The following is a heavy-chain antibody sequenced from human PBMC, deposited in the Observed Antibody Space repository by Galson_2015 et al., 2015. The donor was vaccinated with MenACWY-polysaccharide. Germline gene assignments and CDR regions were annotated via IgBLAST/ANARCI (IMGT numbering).Heavy chain of an antibody. D-gene: IGHD5-24*01. CDR2: VSISGGRT. Sequence: SLRLSCAASGFSFSIYAMSWVRQAPGKGLEWVSTVSISGGRTFYADSVGGRFTISRDNSKDIMYLQMSSMTTEDTAVYYCARATWLDFWGQGTLVTVSS. V-gene: IGHV3-23*01. CDR3: ARATWLDF. J-gene: IGHJ4*02. CDR1: GFSFSIYA.